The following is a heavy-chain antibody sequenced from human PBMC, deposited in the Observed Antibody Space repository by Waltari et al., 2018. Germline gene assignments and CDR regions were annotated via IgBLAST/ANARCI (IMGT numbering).Heavy chain of an antibody. CDR2: IYHSGST. J-gene: IGHJ6*03. CDR3: ARVGGYCSGGSCRGRYYYYMDV. CDR1: GYSISSGYY. D-gene: IGHD2-15*01. Sequence: QVQLQESGPGLVKPSETLSLTCAVSGYSISSGYYWGWIRPPPGKGLEWMGSIYHSGSTYYNPSLKSRVTISVDTSKNQFSLKLSSVTAADTAVYYCARVGGYCSGGSCRGRYYYYMDVWGKGTTVTVSS. V-gene: IGHV4-38-2*01.